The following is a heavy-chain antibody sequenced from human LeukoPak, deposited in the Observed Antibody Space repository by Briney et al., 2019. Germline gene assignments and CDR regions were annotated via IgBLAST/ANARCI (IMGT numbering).Heavy chain of an antibody. J-gene: IGHJ3*02. Sequence: TSETLSLTCTVSGGSISSGDYYWSWIRQPPGKGLEWIGYIYYSGSTNYNPSVKSRVTMSVDTSKKQFSLNLSSLTAADTAVYYCARGGTAVVTPYAFDIWGQGTMVAVSS. CDR3: ARGGTAVVTPYAFDI. V-gene: IGHV4-61*08. D-gene: IGHD4-23*01. CDR1: GGSISSGDYY. CDR2: IYYSGST.